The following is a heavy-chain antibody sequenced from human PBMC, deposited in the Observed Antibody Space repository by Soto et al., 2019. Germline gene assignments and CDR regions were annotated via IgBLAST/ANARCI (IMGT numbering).Heavy chain of an antibody. Sequence: SVKVSCKASGGTFSSYAISWVRQAPGQGLEWMGGIIPIFGTANYAQKFAGRVSLTTDASTNTAYMELRNLRSDDTALYYCARGYCTGADCKWDDTALIYFDLWGQGTLVTVSS. J-gene: IGHJ4*02. CDR1: GGTFSSYA. CDR2: IIPIFGTA. CDR3: ARGYCTGADCKWDDTALIYFDL. V-gene: IGHV1-69*05. D-gene: IGHD2-8*02.